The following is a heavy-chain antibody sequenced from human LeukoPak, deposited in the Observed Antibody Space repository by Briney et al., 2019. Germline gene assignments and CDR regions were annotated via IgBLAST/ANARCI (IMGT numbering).Heavy chain of an antibody. J-gene: IGHJ6*02. D-gene: IGHD5-12*01. V-gene: IGHV1-8*01. CDR1: GYTFTSYD. CDR3: ARGAESGYDGYYYYYYGMDV. CDR2: MNPNSGNT. Sequence: ASVKVSCKASGYTFTSYDINWVRQSTGQGLEWMGCMNPNSGNTGYAQKFQGRVTMTRNTSISTAYMELSSLRSEDTAVYYCARGAESGYDGYYYYYYGMDVWGQGTTVTVSS.